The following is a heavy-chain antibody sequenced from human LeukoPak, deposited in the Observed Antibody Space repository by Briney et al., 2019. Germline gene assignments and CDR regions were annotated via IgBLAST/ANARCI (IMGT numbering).Heavy chain of an antibody. J-gene: IGHJ4*02. V-gene: IGHV3-48*01. CDR1: GFTFRTSG. D-gene: IGHD1-26*01. CDR2: ISSSGTTI. CDR3: AKDGGTPFDH. Sequence: GGSLRLSCAASGFTFRTSGMNWVRQAPGKGLEWVSYISSSGTTISYAQSVKGRFTITRDNAQNSLTLHMNTLRADDTAVYYCAKDGGTPFDHWGQGTLVTVSS.